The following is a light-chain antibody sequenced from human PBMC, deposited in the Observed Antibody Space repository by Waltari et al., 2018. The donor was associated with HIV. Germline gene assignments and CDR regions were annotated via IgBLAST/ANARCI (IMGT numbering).Light chain of an antibody. CDR3: GTWDSSLSAVV. CDR1: SSNIGNNY. V-gene: IGLV1-51*01. CDR2: DNN. J-gene: IGLJ2*01. Sequence: SVLTQPPSVSAAPGQKVTISCSGSSSNIGNNYVSWYQQLPGTAPKLLIYDNNKRPSGIPDRFSGSKSGTSATLGITGLQTGDEADYYCGTWDSSLSAVVFGGATKLTVL.